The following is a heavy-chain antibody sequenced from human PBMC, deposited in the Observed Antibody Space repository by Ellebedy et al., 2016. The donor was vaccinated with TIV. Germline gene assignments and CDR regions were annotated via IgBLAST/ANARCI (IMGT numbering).Heavy chain of an antibody. CDR1: GYTFTTYY. V-gene: IGHV1-46*01. J-gene: IGHJ2*01. CDR3: ARGPYGGISVWYFDV. D-gene: IGHD4-23*01. CDR2: LNPSTGGA. Sequence: ASVKVSCKASGYTFTTYYIHWVRQAPGQGLEWVGTLNPSTGGASYAQKFQGRVTLTRDTSTSTADMELSSLRSDDTAVYYCARGPYGGISVWYFDVWGRGTLVTVSS.